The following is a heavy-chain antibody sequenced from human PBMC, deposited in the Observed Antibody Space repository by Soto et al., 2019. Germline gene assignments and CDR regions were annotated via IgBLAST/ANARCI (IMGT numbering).Heavy chain of an antibody. D-gene: IGHD3-10*01. CDR3: ARDVLHYYGSGSYRFNFDY. CDR1: GYTFTSYG. J-gene: IGHJ4*02. CDR2: ISAYNGNT. Sequence: QVQLVQSGAEVKKPGASVKVSCKASGYTFTSYGISWVRQAPGQGLEWMGWISAYNGNTNYAQKRQGRVTMTTDTSTSTAYMELRSLRSDDTAVYYCARDVLHYYGSGSYRFNFDYWGQGTLVTVSS. V-gene: IGHV1-18*04.